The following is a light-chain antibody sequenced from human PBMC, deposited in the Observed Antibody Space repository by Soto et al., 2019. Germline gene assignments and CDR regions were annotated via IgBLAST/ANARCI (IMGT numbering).Light chain of an antibody. CDR1: SSDVGGHNS. J-gene: IGLJ1*01. CDR2: DVS. CDR3: SSYTSSSTLV. V-gene: IGLV2-14*01. Sequence: QSALTQPASVSGSPGQSITMSCTGTSSDVGGHNSVAWYQHNPGKAPRLMIYDVSNRPSGVSSRFSGSKSGNTASLSISGLQAEDEADYYCSSYTSSSTLVFGTGTKVTVL.